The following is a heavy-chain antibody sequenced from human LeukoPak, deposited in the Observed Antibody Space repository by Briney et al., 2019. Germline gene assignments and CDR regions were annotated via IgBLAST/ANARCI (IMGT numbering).Heavy chain of an antibody. D-gene: IGHD3-16*02. Sequence: GGSLRLSCAASGFTFSSYWMTWVRQAPGKGLEWVANINQDGSQKYYLDSVKGRFTISIDNAKNSLYLQMNSLRAEGTAVYYCATLMITFGGVIVSNFDYWGQGSLVTVSS. V-gene: IGHV3-7*01. CDR3: ATLMITFGGVIVSNFDY. J-gene: IGHJ4*02. CDR1: GFTFSSYW. CDR2: INQDGSQK.